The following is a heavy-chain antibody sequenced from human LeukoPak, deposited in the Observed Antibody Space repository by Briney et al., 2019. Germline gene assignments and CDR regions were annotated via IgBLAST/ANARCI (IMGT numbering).Heavy chain of an antibody. CDR1: GYTFTGYY. CDR2: INPNSGGT. Sequence: ASVKVSCKASGYTFTGYYMHWVRQAPGQGLEWMGWINPNSGGTNYAQKFQGRVTMTRDTSISTAYMELSGLRSDDTAVYYCARSPRGPSGWYSSGCADYWGQGTLVTVSS. J-gene: IGHJ4*02. D-gene: IGHD6-19*01. CDR3: ARSPRGPSGWYSSGCADY. V-gene: IGHV1-2*02.